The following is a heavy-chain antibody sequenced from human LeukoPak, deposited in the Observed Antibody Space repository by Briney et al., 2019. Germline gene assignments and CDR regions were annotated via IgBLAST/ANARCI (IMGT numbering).Heavy chain of an antibody. CDR1: GFTFSFYW. V-gene: IGHV3-7*01. D-gene: IGHD5/OR15-5a*01. J-gene: IGHJ4*02. CDR2: MNRDGSEI. Sequence: GGSLRLSCAASGFTFSFYWMRWVRQAAGKGLEWVANMNRDGSEINYVDSVRGRFTISRDNAKNSVYLQMNSLRAEDTAVYFCVRDLGFSTFDNWGQGTLVTVSS. CDR3: VRDLGFSTFDN.